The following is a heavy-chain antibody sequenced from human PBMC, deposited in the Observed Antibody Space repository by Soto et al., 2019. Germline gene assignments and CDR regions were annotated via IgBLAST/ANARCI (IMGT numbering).Heavy chain of an antibody. D-gene: IGHD6-13*01. J-gene: IGHJ4*02. Sequence: SETLSLTCTVSGGSISRYYWSWIRQPPGKGLEWIGYMYNTGSTNYNPSLKSRVTISVDTSKNQFSLILRSVTAADTAVYYCARLPPISAADTSLFDYWGEGTLVTVSS. V-gene: IGHV4-59*08. CDR1: GGSISRYY. CDR3: ARLPPISAADTSLFDY. CDR2: MYNTGST.